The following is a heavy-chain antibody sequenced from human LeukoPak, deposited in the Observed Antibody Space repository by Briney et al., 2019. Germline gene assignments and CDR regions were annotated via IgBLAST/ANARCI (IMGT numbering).Heavy chain of an antibody. CDR1: GGSISSYY. Sequence: SETLSLICTVSGGSISSYYWSCIRQPPGKGLEWFGYIFYRGGPDYNPSLKSPVTISVHTSQNQFSLKLSSVTAADTAVYYCARAPYYDSSGRYHRGYYYYMDVWGKGTTVTVSS. J-gene: IGHJ6*03. D-gene: IGHD3-22*01. CDR2: IFYRGGP. V-gene: IGHV4-59*01. CDR3: ARAPYYDSSGRYHRGYYYYMDV.